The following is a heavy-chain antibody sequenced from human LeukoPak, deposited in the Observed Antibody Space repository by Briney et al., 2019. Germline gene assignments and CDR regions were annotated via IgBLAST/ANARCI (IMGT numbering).Heavy chain of an antibody. D-gene: IGHD6-19*01. V-gene: IGHV3-23*01. CDR3: AKERTGGWPFDY. J-gene: IGHJ4*02. Sequence: GGSLRLSCAASGFTFSSSAMSWVRQAPGKGLEWVSGISGSRGTTYYADSVKGRLTISRDNSKNTLYLQMNSLRADDTAVYYCAKERTGGWPFDYWGQGTLVTVSS. CDR2: ISGSRGTT. CDR1: GFTFSSSA.